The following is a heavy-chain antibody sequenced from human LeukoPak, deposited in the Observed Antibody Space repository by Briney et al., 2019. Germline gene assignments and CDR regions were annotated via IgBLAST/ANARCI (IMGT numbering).Heavy chain of an antibody. CDR3: ARDHIRFLEYHGPDAFDI. J-gene: IGHJ3*02. CDR1: GGSISSSSYY. D-gene: IGHD3-3*01. V-gene: IGHV4-39*07. CDR2: IYYSGST. Sequence: PSATLSLTCTSSGGSISSSSYYLGWIRQPPGKWLERIGSIYYSGSTYYSPSLKSRVTISVDTSKNQFSLKLSSVTAADTAVYYCARDHIRFLEYHGPDAFDIWGQGTMVTVSS.